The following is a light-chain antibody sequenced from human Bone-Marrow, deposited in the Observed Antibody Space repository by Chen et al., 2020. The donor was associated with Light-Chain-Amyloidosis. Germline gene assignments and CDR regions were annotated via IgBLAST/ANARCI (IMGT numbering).Light chain of an antibody. Sequence: SYDLRQPPSVSVSPGQTARITCSGDDLPTKYAYWYQQKPGQAPVLVIHRDTERPSGISERFSGSSSGTTATLTISGVQAEDEADYHCQSADSSGTYEVIFGGGTKLTVL. CDR2: RDT. V-gene: IGLV3-25*03. J-gene: IGLJ2*01. CDR3: QSADSSGTYEVI. CDR1: DLPTKY.